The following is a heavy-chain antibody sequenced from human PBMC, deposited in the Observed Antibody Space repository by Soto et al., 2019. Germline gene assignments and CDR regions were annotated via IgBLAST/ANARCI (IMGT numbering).Heavy chain of an antibody. D-gene: IGHD1-7*01. Sequence: PGESLKISCNGSGYSFTIDWIGWVRQMPGKGLDWMGIIYPGDSDTRYSPSFQGQVTISADKSISTAYLQWSSLKASDTAMYYCARQLITGTRFDPWGQGTLGT. CDR2: IYPGDSDT. J-gene: IGHJ5*02. CDR1: GYSFTIDW. V-gene: IGHV5-51*01. CDR3: ARQLITGTRFDP.